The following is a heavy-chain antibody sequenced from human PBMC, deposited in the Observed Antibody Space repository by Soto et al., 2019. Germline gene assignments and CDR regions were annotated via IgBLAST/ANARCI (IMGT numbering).Heavy chain of an antibody. CDR1: GFIFRSYE. V-gene: IGHV3-48*03. D-gene: IGHD3-16*01. CDR3: VRRLGEAYLDY. J-gene: IGHJ4*02. Sequence: EVQLVESGGGLVQPGGSLRLSCAAAGFIFRSYEMNWVRQGPGKALEWISYISSTANTIYYSDTVKGRFTISRDNAKNSLYLQMHSLRGEDMAIYYCVRRLGEAYLDYCGQGALVAVSP. CDR2: ISSTANTI.